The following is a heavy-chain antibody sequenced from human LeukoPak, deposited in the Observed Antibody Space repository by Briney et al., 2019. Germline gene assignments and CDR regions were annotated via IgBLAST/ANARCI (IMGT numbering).Heavy chain of an antibody. Sequence: PGGSLRLSCAASGFTVSSNYMSWVRQAPGKGLEWVSVIYSGGSTYYADSVKGRFTISRDNSKNTQYLQMNSLRAEDTAVYYCAREIAAAGRNYYYYMDVWGKGTTVTVSS. J-gene: IGHJ6*03. CDR1: GFTVSSNY. V-gene: IGHV3-53*01. CDR3: AREIAAAGRNYYYYMDV. CDR2: IYSGGST. D-gene: IGHD6-13*01.